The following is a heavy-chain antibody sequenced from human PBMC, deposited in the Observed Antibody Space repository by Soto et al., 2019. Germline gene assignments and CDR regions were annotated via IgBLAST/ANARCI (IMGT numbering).Heavy chain of an antibody. CDR3: AKSPRGEMATD. CDR1: GYTFINYH. V-gene: IGHV1-18*01. CDR2: INTYNGMT. J-gene: IGHJ4*02. Sequence: QVQLVQSGGEVKKPGASVTVSCKASGYTFINYHITWVRQAPGQGLEWMAWINTYNGMTDYAQRFQGRVTMTRDTSTSTAFMELGNLESDATAVYFCAKSPRGEMATDWGQGTLVIVSS. D-gene: IGHD2-21*01.